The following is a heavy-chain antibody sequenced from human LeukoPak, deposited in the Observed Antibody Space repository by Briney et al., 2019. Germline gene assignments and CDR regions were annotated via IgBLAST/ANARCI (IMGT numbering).Heavy chain of an antibody. J-gene: IGHJ4*02. CDR2: IRYDGSNK. Sequence: PGGSLRLSCAASGFTFSSYAMSWVRQAPGKGLEWVAFIRYDGSNKYYADSVKGRFTISRDNSKNTLYLQMNSLRAEDTAVYYCARAGDYGVDYWGQGTLVTVSS. D-gene: IGHD4-17*01. CDR3: ARAGDYGVDY. V-gene: IGHV3-30*02. CDR1: GFTFSSYA.